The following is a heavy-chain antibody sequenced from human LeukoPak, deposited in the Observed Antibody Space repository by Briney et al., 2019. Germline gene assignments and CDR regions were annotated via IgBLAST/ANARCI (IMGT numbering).Heavy chain of an antibody. J-gene: IGHJ4*02. CDR2: INHSGST. V-gene: IGHV4-34*01. Sequence: SETLSLTCAVYGGSFSGDYWSWIRQPPGKGLEWIGEINHSGSTNYNPPLKSRVTISVDTSKNQFSLKLSSVTAADTAVYYCARGRDNWNFQGFDYWGQGTLVTVSS. D-gene: IGHD1-1*01. CDR3: ARGRDNWNFQGFDY. CDR1: GGSFSGDY.